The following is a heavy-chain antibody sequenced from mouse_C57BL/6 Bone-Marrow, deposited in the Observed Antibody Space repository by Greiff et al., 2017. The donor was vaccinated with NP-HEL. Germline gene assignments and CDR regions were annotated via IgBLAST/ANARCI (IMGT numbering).Heavy chain of an antibody. Sequence: QVQLKESGAELVKPGASVKMSCKASGYTFTTYPIEWMKQNHGKSLEWIGNFHPYNDDTKYNEKFKGKATLTAEKSSSTAYLELSRLTSDDSAVYYCARWDDYDDSFAYWGQGTLVTVSA. V-gene: IGHV1-47*01. D-gene: IGHD2-4*01. CDR3: ARWDDYDDSFAY. J-gene: IGHJ3*01. CDR2: FHPYNDDT. CDR1: GYTFTTYP.